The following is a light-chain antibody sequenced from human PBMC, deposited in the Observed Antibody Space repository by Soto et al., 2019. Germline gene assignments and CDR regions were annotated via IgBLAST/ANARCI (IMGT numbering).Light chain of an antibody. CDR1: QSVLHSSNNENY. V-gene: IGKV4-1*01. Sequence: DIVMTQSPDSLAVSLGERATINCKSSQSVLHSSNNENYLAGYQQKPGQPPKLLIYWASTRESGVPDRFSGSGSGTDFTLTISSLQAEDVAVSYCQQYITVPLTFGGGTKVQIK. CDR3: QQYITVPLT. J-gene: IGKJ4*01. CDR2: WAS.